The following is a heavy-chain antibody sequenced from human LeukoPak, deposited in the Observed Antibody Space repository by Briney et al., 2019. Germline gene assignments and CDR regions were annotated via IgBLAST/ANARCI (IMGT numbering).Heavy chain of an antibody. D-gene: IGHD3-22*01. V-gene: IGHV1-69*13. CDR1: GGTFSSYA. Sequence: ASVKVSCKASGGTFSSYAISWVRQAPGQGLEWMGGIIPIFGTANYAQKFQGRVTTTADESTSTAYMELSSLRPEDTAVYYCARASFYYDSSGYYLYVWGQGTTVTVSS. CDR2: IIPIFGTA. CDR3: ARASFYYDSSGYYLYV. J-gene: IGHJ6*02.